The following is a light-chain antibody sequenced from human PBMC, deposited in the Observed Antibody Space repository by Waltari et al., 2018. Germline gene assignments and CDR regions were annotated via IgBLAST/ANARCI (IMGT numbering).Light chain of an antibody. CDR3: QQYGSSPALT. J-gene: IGKJ4*01. CDR1: QSVSSSY. V-gene: IGKV3-20*01. Sequence: EIVLTQSPGTLSLSPGERATLSCRASQSVSSSYLAWYQQKPGQAPRLLIYDASSRATGILDRFSGSGSGTDFTLTISRLEPEDFAVYYCQQYGSSPALTFGGGTKVEIK. CDR2: DAS.